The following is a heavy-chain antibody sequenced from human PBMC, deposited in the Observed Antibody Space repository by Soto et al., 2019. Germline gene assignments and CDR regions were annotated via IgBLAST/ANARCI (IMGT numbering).Heavy chain of an antibody. CDR3: AKDLVSSSGWYDY. J-gene: IGHJ4*02. D-gene: IGHD6-19*01. Sequence: LRLSCAASGFTFSSYAMSWVRQAPGKGLEWVSAISGSGGSTYYADSVKGRFTISRDNSKNTLYLQMNSLRAEDTAVYYCAKDLVSSSGWYDYWGQGTLVTVSS. CDR2: ISGSGGST. V-gene: IGHV3-23*01. CDR1: GFTFSSYA.